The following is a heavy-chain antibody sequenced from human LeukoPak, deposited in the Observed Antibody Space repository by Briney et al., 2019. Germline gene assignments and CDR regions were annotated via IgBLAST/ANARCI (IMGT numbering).Heavy chain of an antibody. CDR1: GFTFSSYG. V-gene: IGHV3-23*01. CDR3: ATSTGSGRVAFDI. D-gene: IGHD3-10*01. CDR2: ISGSGGST. J-gene: IGHJ3*02. Sequence: PGGTLRLSCAASGFTFSSYGMRWVRQAPGKGLEWVSAISGSGGSTYYADSVKGRFTISRDNSKNTLYLQMHSLRAEDTAVYYCATSTGSGRVAFDIWGQGTMVTVSS.